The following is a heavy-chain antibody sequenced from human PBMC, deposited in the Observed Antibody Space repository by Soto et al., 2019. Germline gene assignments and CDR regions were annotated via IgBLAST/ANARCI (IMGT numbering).Heavy chain of an antibody. Sequence: ASVKVSCKASGYTFTSYGISWVRQAPGQGLEWMGWISAYNGNTNYAQKLQGRVTMTTDTSTSTAYMELRGLRSDDTAVYYCARILTGYWWFDPWGQGTLVTVSS. D-gene: IGHD3-9*01. CDR1: GYTFTSYG. J-gene: IGHJ5*02. CDR2: ISAYNGNT. CDR3: ARILTGYWWFDP. V-gene: IGHV1-18*01.